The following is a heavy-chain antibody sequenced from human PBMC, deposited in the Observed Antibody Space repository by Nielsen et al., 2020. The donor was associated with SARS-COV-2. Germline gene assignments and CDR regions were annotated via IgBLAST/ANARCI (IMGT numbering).Heavy chain of an antibody. V-gene: IGHV3-30*18. CDR1: GFTFSSYG. D-gene: IGHD1-26*01. CDR3: AKDGPRVNSGSYDYYYYMDV. J-gene: IGHJ6*03. CDR2: ISYDGSNK. Sequence: GGSLRLSCAASGFTFSSYGMHWVRQAPGKGLEWVAVISYDGSNKYYADSVKGRFTISRDNSKNTLYLQMNSLRAEDTAVYYCAKDGPRVNSGSYDYYYYMDVWGKGTTVTVSS.